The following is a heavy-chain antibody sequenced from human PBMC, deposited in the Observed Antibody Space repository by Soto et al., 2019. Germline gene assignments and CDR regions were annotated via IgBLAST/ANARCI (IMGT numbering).Heavy chain of an antibody. V-gene: IGHV3-23*01. D-gene: IGHD3-9*01. CDR3: AKSVWCITIFGGMDV. CDR1: GFTFSSYA. Sequence: EVQLLESGGGLVQPGGSLRLSCAASGFTFSSYAMSWVRQAPGKGLEWVSAISGSGGTTYYADSVKGRFTISRDNSKNTLYLQMNSLRAEDTAVYYCAKSVWCITIFGGMDVWGQGTTVTVSS. CDR2: ISGSGGTT. J-gene: IGHJ6*02.